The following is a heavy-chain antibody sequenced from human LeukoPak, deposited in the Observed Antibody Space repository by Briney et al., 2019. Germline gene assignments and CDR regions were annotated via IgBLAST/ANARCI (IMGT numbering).Heavy chain of an antibody. D-gene: IGHD5-18*01. J-gene: IGHJ4*02. CDR2: IYYSGST. Sequence: SETLSLTCTVSGGSISSSSYYWGWVRQPPGKGLEWIGSIYYSGSTYYNPSLKSRVTISVDTSKNQFSLKLSSVTAADTAVYYCARQGVQLWSDFDYWGQGTLVTVSS. V-gene: IGHV4-39*01. CDR1: GGSISSSSYY. CDR3: ARQGVQLWSDFDY.